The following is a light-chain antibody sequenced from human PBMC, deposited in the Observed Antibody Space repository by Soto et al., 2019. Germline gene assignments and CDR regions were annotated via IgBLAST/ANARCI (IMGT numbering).Light chain of an antibody. Sequence: IVMTPSPASLSVSLGDRATLSCRASQSVRSSLAWYQQKPGQAPRLLIYDASTRAPGIPARFSGSGSGTELTLTISSLQSDDFAVYHCQQYNNWPPTFGHGTRLEIK. CDR2: DAS. CDR1: QSVRSS. J-gene: IGKJ5*01. V-gene: IGKV3-15*01. CDR3: QQYNNWPPT.